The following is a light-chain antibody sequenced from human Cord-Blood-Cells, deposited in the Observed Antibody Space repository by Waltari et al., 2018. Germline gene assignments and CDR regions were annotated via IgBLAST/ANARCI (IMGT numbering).Light chain of an antibody. CDR3: AAWDDSLSGVV. J-gene: IGLJ2*01. CDR1: SSNIGSNY. V-gene: IGLV1-47*01. Sequence: QSVLTQPPSASGTPGQRVTISCSGSSSNIGSNYVYWYQQLPGTAPKLLIYRNNKRPSWVPDRFSGSKSCTSASLAISGRRSEDEADYYCAAWDDSLSGVVFGGGTKLTVL. CDR2: RNN.